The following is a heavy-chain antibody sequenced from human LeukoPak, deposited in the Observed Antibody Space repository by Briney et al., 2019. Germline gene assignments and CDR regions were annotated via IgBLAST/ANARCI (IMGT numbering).Heavy chain of an antibody. CDR3: ARVSRGNSVGGDY. Sequence: SETLSLTCTVSGYSISSGYYWGWIRQPPGKGLEWIGSIYHSGSTYYNPSLKSRVTISVDTSKNQFSLKLSSVTAADTAMYYCARVSRGNSVGGDYWGQGTLVTVSS. CDR2: IYHSGST. D-gene: IGHD4-23*01. V-gene: IGHV4-38-2*02. J-gene: IGHJ4*02. CDR1: GYSISSGYY.